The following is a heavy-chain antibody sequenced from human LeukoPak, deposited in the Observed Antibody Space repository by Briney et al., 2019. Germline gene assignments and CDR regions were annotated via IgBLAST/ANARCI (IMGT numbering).Heavy chain of an antibody. V-gene: IGHV3-15*01. D-gene: IGHD6-19*01. J-gene: IGHJ4*02. CDR2: IKTKTDGGTT. Sequence: PGGSLRLSCAASGFIFSNAWMSWVRQAPGKGLEWVGRIKTKTDGGTTDYAAPVKGRFIISRDNSKNTLYLQMNTLRAEDTAVYYCARQWLVNGWGQGTLVTVSS. CDR1: GFIFSNAW. CDR3: ARQWLVNG.